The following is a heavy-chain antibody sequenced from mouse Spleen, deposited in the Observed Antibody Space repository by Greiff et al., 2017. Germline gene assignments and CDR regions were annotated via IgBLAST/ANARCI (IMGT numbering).Heavy chain of an antibody. CDR3: ARRGSTMITRYCEV. D-gene: IGHD2-4*01. CDR2: IYPGSGST. J-gene: IGHJ1*01. V-gene: IGHV1-55*01. CDR1: GYTFTSYW. Sequence: VQLQQPGAELVKPGASVKMSCKASGYTFTSYWITWVKQRPGQGLEWIGDIYPGSGSTNYNEKFKSKATLTVDTSSSTAYMQLSSLTSEDSAVYYCARRGSTMITRYCEVWGAGTTVTVSS.